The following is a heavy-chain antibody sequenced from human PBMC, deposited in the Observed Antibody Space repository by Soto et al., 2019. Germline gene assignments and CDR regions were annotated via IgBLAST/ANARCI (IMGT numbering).Heavy chain of an antibody. J-gene: IGHJ5*02. CDR3: ALQQAVAGTTNWFDP. CDR1: GFTFSTYA. CDR2: ISGSGGST. D-gene: IGHD6-19*01. V-gene: IGHV3-23*01. Sequence: EVQLLESGGGLVQPGGSLRLSCAASGFTFSTYAMSWVRQAPGKGLESVSAISGSGGSTYYADSVKGRFTISRDNSKNTLYLQMNSLRAEDTAVYYCALQQAVAGTTNWFDPWGQGTLVTVSS.